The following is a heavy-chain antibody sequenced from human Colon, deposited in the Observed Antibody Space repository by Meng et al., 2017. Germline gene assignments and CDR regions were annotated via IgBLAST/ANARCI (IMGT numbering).Heavy chain of an antibody. CDR2: IKSKTGGGTT. CDR1: GFTFSNAW. Sequence: GGSLRLSCAASGFTFSNAWMSWVRQAPGKGLEWVGRIKSKTGGGTTDYAAHVKGRFTISRDDSKHTLYLQMNSLKTEDTAVYYCTTDLLAYCGGDCYPSFDYWAQGTLATFPS. V-gene: IGHV3-15*01. D-gene: IGHD2-21*02. CDR3: TTDLLAYCGGDCYPSFDY. J-gene: IGHJ4*02.